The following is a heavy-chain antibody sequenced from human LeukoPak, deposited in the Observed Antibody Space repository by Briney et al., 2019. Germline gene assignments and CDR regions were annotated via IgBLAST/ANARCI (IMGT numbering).Heavy chain of an antibody. J-gene: IGHJ4*02. Sequence: TGGSLRLSCTASGFTFGDYAMSWVRQAPGKGLEWVSFIYSGGNTHYSDSVKGRFTISRDNSKNTLYLQMNSLRAEDTAIYYCARRAGEYSHPYDYWGQGTLVTVSS. V-gene: IGHV3-53*01. CDR2: IYSGGNT. CDR1: GFTFGDYA. D-gene: IGHD2-15*01. CDR3: ARRAGEYSHPYDY.